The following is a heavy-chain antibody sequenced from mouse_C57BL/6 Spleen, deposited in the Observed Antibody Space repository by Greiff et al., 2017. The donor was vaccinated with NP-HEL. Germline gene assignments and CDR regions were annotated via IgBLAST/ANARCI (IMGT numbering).Heavy chain of an antibody. D-gene: IGHD2-4*01. J-gene: IGHJ3*01. CDR2: INPGSGGT. Sequence: VQLQQSGAELVRPGTSVKVSCKASGYAFTNYLIEWVKQRPGQGLEWIGVINPGSGGTNYNEKFKGKATLTADKSSSTASMQLSSLTSEDSAVYFCARSGYDYSWFAYWGQGTLVTVSA. CDR3: ARSGYDYSWFAY. CDR1: GYAFTNYL. V-gene: IGHV1-54*01.